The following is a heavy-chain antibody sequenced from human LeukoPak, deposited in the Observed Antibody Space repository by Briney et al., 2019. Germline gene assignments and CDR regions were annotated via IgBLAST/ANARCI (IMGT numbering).Heavy chain of an antibody. V-gene: IGHV4-31*03. CDR1: GGSISSGGYS. CDR2: IYYSGST. Sequence: SQTLSLTCTVSGGSISSGGYSWSWIRQHPGKGLEWIGYIYYSGSTYYNPSLKSRVTISVDTSKNQFSLKLSSVTAADTAVYYCAGSSGPPFDYWGQGTLVTVSS. J-gene: IGHJ4*02. D-gene: IGHD3-22*01. CDR3: AGSSGPPFDY.